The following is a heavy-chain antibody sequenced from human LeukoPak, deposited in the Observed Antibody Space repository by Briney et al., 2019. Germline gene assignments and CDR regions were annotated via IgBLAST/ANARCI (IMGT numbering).Heavy chain of an antibody. Sequence: ASVKVSCKASGGTFSSYAISWVRQAPGQGVEWMGRIIPIFGTANYAQKFQGRVTITTDESTSTVHMELSSLRSEDTAVYYCASAVEYCGGDCYPRAGAFDIWGQGTMVTVSS. V-gene: IGHV1-69*05. D-gene: IGHD2-21*01. CDR1: GGTFSSYA. CDR3: ASAVEYCGGDCYPRAGAFDI. J-gene: IGHJ3*02. CDR2: IIPIFGTA.